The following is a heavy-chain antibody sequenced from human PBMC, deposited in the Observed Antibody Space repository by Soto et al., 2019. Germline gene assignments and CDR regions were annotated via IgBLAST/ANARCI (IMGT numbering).Heavy chain of an antibody. V-gene: IGHV4-34*02. D-gene: IGHD3-10*01. CDR1: GGSFNNYC. Sequence: QVRLQQWGAGLVRPSETLSLTCAVYGGSFNNYCWSWIRQPPGKGLEWIGEVCPGGRTNYSPTLKREVRIAVEGSKNQVSLRLTSVTVADTAVYYCARGDYGQYDAYNWFDPWGQGNLGIVAS. CDR2: VCPGGRT. CDR3: ARGDYGQYDAYNWFDP. J-gene: IGHJ5*02.